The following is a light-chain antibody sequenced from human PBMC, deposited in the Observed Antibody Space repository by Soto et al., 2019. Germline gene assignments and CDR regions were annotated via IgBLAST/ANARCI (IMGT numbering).Light chain of an antibody. CDR1: SSDVGAYKY. J-gene: IGLJ3*02. CDR2: EVT. Sequence: QSALTQPPSASGSPGQSVTISCTGTSSDVGAYKYVSWYQQYPGKAPKLMIYEVTKRPSWVPDRFSGSKSGNTASLTVSGLQAEDEADYYCTSYVGNDSWVFGGGTKLTVL. V-gene: IGLV2-8*01. CDR3: TSYVGNDSWV.